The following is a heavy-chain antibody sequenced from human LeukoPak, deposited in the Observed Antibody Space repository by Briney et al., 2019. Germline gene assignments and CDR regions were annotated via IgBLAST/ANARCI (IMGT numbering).Heavy chain of an antibody. V-gene: IGHV7-4-1*02. Sequence: ASVKVSCKASGYTFTSYAMNWVRQAPGQGLEWVGWINTNTGNPTYAQGFTGRFVFSLDTSVSTAYLQITSLKAEDTAVYYCARVRDGYNPRLRILEYYFDYWGQGTLVTVSS. CDR2: INTNTGNP. CDR3: ARVRDGYNPRLRILEYYFDY. CDR1: GYTFTSYA. D-gene: IGHD5-24*01. J-gene: IGHJ4*02.